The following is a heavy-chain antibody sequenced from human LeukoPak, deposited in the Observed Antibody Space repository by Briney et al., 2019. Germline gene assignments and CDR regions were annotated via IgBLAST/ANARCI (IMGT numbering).Heavy chain of an antibody. V-gene: IGHV4-59*08. CDR2: IYYRGST. D-gene: IGHD2/OR15-2a*01. CDR1: GGSISSYY. Sequence: SETLSLTCSVSGGSISSYYWSWIRQPPGKGLEWIGYIYYRGSTNYNPSLKSRVTISVDTSKNQFSLKLSSVPAADTAVYYCARPSPPLVTWSQGTMVTVSS. CDR3: ARPSPPLVT. J-gene: IGHJ3*01.